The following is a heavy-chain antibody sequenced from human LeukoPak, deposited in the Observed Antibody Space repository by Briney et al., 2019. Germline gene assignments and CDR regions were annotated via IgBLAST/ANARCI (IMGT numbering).Heavy chain of an antibody. Sequence: PGGSLRLSCAASGFTFSSYEMNWVRQAPGKGLEWVSYISSSGSTIYYADSVKGRFTISRDNAKNSLYLQMNSLRAEDTAVYYCARDPRYGDGDAFDIWGQGTMVTVSS. CDR1: GFTFSSYE. J-gene: IGHJ3*02. D-gene: IGHD4-17*01. CDR3: ARDPRYGDGDAFDI. V-gene: IGHV3-48*03. CDR2: ISSSGSTI.